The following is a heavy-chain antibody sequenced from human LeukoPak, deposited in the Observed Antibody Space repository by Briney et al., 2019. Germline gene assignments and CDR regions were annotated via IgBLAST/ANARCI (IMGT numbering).Heavy chain of an antibody. CDR1: GYSFMNYW. CDR2: IYPGDSDT. D-gene: IGHD3-22*01. Sequence: GESLKISCKGSGYSFMNYWIGWVRQMPGKGLEWMGIIYPGDSDTKNSPSFQGQVTIPADKSISTAYLQWSSLKASDTAIYYCARLYPDSSGYYQNWGQGTLVTVSS. V-gene: IGHV5-51*01. J-gene: IGHJ4*02. CDR3: ARLYPDSSGYYQN.